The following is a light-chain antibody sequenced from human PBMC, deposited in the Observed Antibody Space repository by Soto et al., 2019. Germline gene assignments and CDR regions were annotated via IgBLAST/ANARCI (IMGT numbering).Light chain of an antibody. CDR1: SSDIGSYHY. CDR3: SSYASSSTLL. Sequence: QSALTQPASVSGSPGQSIAISCTGTSSDIGSYHYVSWYQHHPGKAPKLIIYEVSNRPSGVSDRFSGSKSGNTASLTISGLQAEDEAAYYCSSYASSSTLLFGGGTKLTVL. CDR2: EVS. J-gene: IGLJ2*01. V-gene: IGLV2-14*01.